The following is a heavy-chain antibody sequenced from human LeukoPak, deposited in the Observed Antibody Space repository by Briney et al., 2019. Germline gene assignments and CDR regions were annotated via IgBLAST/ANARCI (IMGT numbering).Heavy chain of an antibody. CDR3: ATHPDDYYDSSGFIDY. CDR2: IYTSGST. J-gene: IGHJ4*02. D-gene: IGHD3-22*01. CDR1: GGSISSGSYY. Sequence: SETLSLTCTVSGGSISSGSYYWSWIRQPAGKGLEWIGHIYTSGSTNYNPSLKSRITISVDRSKNQFSLKLSSVTAADTAVYYCATHPDDYYDSSGFIDYWGQGTLVTVSS. V-gene: IGHV4-61*09.